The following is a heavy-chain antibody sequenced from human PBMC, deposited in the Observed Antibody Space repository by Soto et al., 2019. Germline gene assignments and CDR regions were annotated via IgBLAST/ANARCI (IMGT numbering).Heavy chain of an antibody. D-gene: IGHD5-12*01. V-gene: IGHV4-39*01. CDR1: GGSISISSYY. Sequence: SETLSLTCTVSGGSISISSYYWGWILHPPGKGLEWIGSIYYSGSTYYNPSLKSRVTISVDTSKNQFSLKLSSVTAADTAVYYCARAVDIVATISYYYYGMDVWAKGPRSPSP. CDR3: ARAVDIVATISYYYYGMDV. J-gene: IGHJ6*02. CDR2: IYYSGST.